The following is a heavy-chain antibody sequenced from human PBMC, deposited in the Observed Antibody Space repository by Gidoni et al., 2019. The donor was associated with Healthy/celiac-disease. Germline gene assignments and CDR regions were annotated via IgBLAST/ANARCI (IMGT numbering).Heavy chain of an antibody. CDR2: VSSSGSTI. CDR1: GFTSSDYY. J-gene: IGHJ3*02. Sequence: QVQLVESAGGLGKPGASLRRSCAAPGFTSSDYYMSGSRQAPGKGLEWVSYVSSSGSTIYYADSVKGRFTISRDNAKNSLYLQMNSLRAEDTAVYYCARDHVWFGINDAFDIWGQGTMVTVSS. D-gene: IGHD3-10*01. V-gene: IGHV3-11*01. CDR3: ARDHVWFGINDAFDI.